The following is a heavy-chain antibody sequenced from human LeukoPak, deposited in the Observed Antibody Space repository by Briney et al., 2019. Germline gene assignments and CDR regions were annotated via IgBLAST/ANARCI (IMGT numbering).Heavy chain of an antibody. CDR1: GGSISSYY. CDR3: AREWGITGTPQQKYYYYYYGMDV. CDR2: IYYSGST. Sequence: SETLSLTCTVSGGSISSYYWSWIRQPPGKGLEWIGYIYYSGSTNYNPSLKSRVTISVDTSKNQFSLKLSSVTAADTAVYYCAREWGITGTPQQKYYYYYYGMDVWGQGTTVTVSS. J-gene: IGHJ6*02. V-gene: IGHV4-59*12. D-gene: IGHD1-7*01.